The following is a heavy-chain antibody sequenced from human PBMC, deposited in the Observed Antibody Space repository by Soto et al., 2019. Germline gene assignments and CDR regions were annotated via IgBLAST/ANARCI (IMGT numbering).Heavy chain of an antibody. CDR2: VYYRGRS. Sequence: SETLSLTCTVSGGSVTNSSYYWGWIRQSPGKGLEWIGSVYYRGRSYSKSSVKSRVTISVDTSKIRFSLSLNSVTASDTAVYFCVSQRTTVPTQAYFDYWGPGALVTVSS. J-gene: IGHJ4*02. D-gene: IGHD4-17*01. CDR1: GGSVTNSSYY. CDR3: VSQRTTVPTQAYFDY. V-gene: IGHV4-39*01.